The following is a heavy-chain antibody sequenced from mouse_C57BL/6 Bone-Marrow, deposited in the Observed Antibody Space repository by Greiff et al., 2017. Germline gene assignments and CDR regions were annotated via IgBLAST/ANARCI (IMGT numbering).Heavy chain of an antibody. CDR1: GYAFSSSW. CDR3: ARRAGY. J-gene: IGHJ2*01. Sequence: QVQLKESGPELVKPGASVKISCKASGYAFSSSWMNWVKQRPGKGLESIGRIYPGDGDTNYNGKFKGKATLTADKSSSTAYMQLSSLTSEDSAVYFCARRAGYWGQGTTLTVSS. CDR2: IYPGDGDT. D-gene: IGHD3-3*01. V-gene: IGHV1-82*01.